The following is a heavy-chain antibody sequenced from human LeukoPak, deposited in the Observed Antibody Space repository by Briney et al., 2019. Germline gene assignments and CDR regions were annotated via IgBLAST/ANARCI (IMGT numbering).Heavy chain of an antibody. CDR2: ISYDGSNK. D-gene: IGHD2-2*01. CDR1: GFTFSSYG. Sequence: GGSLRLSCAASGFTFSSYGMHWVRQAPGKGLEWVAVISYDGSNKYYADSVKGRFTISRDNSKNTLYLQMNSLRAEDTAVYYCAKDRHQLVTLDYWGQGTLVTVSS. V-gene: IGHV3-30*18. CDR3: AKDRHQLVTLDY. J-gene: IGHJ4*02.